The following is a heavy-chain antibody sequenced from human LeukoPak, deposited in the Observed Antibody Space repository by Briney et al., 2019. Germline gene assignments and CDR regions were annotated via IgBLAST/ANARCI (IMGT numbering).Heavy chain of an antibody. CDR1: GFTFSSYA. J-gene: IGHJ6*02. CDR2: ISSSSSYI. V-gene: IGHV3-21*01. CDR3: ARDPRPSYYYGMDV. Sequence: GGSLRLSCAASGFTFSSYAMSWVRQAPGKGLEWVSSISSSSSYIYYADSVKGRFTISRDNAKNSLYLQMNSLRAEDTAVYYCARDPRPSYYYGMDVWGQGTTVTVSS. D-gene: IGHD6-6*01.